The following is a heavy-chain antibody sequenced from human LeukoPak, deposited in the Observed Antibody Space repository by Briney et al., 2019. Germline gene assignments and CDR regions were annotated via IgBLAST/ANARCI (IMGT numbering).Heavy chain of an antibody. CDR2: IIPIFGTA. Sequence: SEKVSCTASGGTFSSYAISWVRHAPGQGLEWRGEIIPIFGTANYAQKFQGRVTITTDESTSTAYMELSSLRSEDTAVYYCARDPYDSSGYYHWFDPWGQGTLVTVSS. V-gene: IGHV1-69*05. D-gene: IGHD3-22*01. CDR1: GGTFSSYA. J-gene: IGHJ5*02. CDR3: ARDPYDSSGYYHWFDP.